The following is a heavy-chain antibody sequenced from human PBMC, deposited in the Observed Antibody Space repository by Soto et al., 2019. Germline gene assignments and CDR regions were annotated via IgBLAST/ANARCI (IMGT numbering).Heavy chain of an antibody. CDR1: GLTISGKKY. V-gene: IGHV3-53*01. D-gene: IGHD1-1*01. Sequence: DVQLVESGGGLIQPGESLRLSCAAFGLTISGKKYVAWVRQAPGKGLEWVSGLYDVDGSFYADSVRGRLTTSSDSSKTTVYLHMNDLRPDDTAVYYCATWHEREHAYDVWGQGTTVTVSS. CDR2: LYDVDGS. J-gene: IGHJ3*01. CDR3: ATWHEREHAYDV.